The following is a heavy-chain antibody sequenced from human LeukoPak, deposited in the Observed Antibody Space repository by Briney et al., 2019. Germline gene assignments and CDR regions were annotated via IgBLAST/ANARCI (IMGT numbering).Heavy chain of an antibody. J-gene: IGHJ3*02. Sequence: PGGSLRLSCAASGFTFSSYGMHWVRQAPGKGLEWVAVIWYDGSNKYYADSVKGRFTISRDNSKNTLYLQMNSLRAEDTAVYYCARDAGGVAFDIWGQGTMVTVSS. CDR2: IWYDGSNK. CDR3: ARDAGGVAFDI. D-gene: IGHD1-26*01. CDR1: GFTFSSYG. V-gene: IGHV3-33*01.